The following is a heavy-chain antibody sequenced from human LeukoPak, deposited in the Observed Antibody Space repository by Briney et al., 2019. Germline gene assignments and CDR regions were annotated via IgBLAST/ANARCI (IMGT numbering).Heavy chain of an antibody. J-gene: IGHJ4*02. CDR2: IYDRGST. CDR1: GGSISSYY. V-gene: IGHV4-59*01. Sequence: SETLSLTCTVSGGSISSYYWSWIRQPPGKGLEWIGNIYDRGSTKYNPSLKSRVTITVDTSKNQFSLRLSSVTAADTAVYYCARGRTFDNWGQGTLVTVSS. CDR3: ARGRTFDN.